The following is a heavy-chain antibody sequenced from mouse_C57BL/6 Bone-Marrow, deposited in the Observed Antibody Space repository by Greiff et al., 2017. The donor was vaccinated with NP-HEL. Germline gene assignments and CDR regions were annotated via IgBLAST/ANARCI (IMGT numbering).Heavy chain of an antibody. CDR2: IYPGSGST. Sequence: QVQLKQPGAELVKPGASVKMSCKASGYTFTSYWITWVKQRPGQGLEWIGDIYPGSGSTNYNEKFKSKATLTVDTSSSTAYMQLSSLTSEDSAVYYCARKDGYYPYFDYWGQGTTLTVSS. D-gene: IGHD2-3*01. V-gene: IGHV1-55*01. CDR1: GYTFTSYW. CDR3: ARKDGYYPYFDY. J-gene: IGHJ2*01.